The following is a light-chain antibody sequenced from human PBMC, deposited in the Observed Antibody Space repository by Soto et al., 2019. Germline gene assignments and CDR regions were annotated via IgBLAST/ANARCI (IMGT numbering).Light chain of an antibody. J-gene: IGKJ4*01. CDR1: QTISNT. Sequence: EVVMTQSPATLSVSPVDKVSVSCRANQTISNTLAWYQQKPDQAPRLLIYAASTRATGVSARFSGSGSGTEFTLTISSLQSEDFTIYYCQYYNNWLATFGGGTKVDI. V-gene: IGKV3-15*01. CDR3: QYYNNWLAT. CDR2: AAS.